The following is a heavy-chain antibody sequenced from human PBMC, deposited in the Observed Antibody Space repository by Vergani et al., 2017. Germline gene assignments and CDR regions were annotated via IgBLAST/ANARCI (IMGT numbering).Heavy chain of an antibody. J-gene: IGHJ6*02. CDR1: GYTFTSYG. CDR2: ISAYNGNT. Sequence: QVQLVQSGAEVKKPGASVKVSCKASGYTFTSYGISWVRQAPGQGLEWMGWISAYNGNTNYAQKLQGRVTMTTDTSTSIAYMELRSLRSDDTAVYYCARDPDIVVVPADPYYYYYYGLDVWGQGTTVTVSS. CDR3: ARDPDIVVVPADPYYYYYYGLDV. V-gene: IGHV1-18*04. D-gene: IGHD2-2*01.